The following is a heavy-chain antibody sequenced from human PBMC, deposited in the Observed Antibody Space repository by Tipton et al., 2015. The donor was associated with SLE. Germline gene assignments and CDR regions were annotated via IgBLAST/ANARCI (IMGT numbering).Heavy chain of an antibody. CDR2: INHSGST. J-gene: IGHJ4*02. CDR3: ARHKDLWSGYYSDF. V-gene: IGHV4-34*01. Sequence: TLSLTCAVYGGSFSGYYWSWIRQPPGKGLEWIGEINHSGSTNYNPSLKSRVTISVDTSKNQFSLKLSSVTAPDTAVYYCARHKDLWSGYYSDFWGQGTLVTVSS. D-gene: IGHD3-3*01. CDR1: GGSFSGYY.